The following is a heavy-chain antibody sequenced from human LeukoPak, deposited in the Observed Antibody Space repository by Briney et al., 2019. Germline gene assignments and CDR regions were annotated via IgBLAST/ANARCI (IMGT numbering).Heavy chain of an antibody. V-gene: IGHV4-34*01. CDR3: ARASLTVTTFRFDY. CDR1: GGSFSGYY. J-gene: IGHJ4*02. CDR2: FNHSGST. Sequence: SETLTLTCAVYGGSFSGYYWSWIRQPPGKGLEWIGEFNHSGSTKYNPSLKSRVTISVDTSKNQFSLKLSSVTAADTAVYYCARASLTVTTFRFDYWGQGTLVTVSS. D-gene: IGHD4-17*01.